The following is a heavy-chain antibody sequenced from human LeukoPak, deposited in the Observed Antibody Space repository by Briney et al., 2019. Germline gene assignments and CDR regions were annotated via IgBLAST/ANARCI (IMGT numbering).Heavy chain of an antibody. J-gene: IGHJ3*02. CDR1: GFTFSSYA. CDR2: ISYDGSNK. V-gene: IGHV3-30-3*01. CDR3: ARVRATVTTVDAFDI. D-gene: IGHD4-17*01. Sequence: PGGSLRLSCAASGFTFSSYAMHWVRQAPGKGLEWVAVISYDGSNKYYADSVKGRFTISRDNSKNTLYLQMNSLRAEDTAVYYCARVRATVTTVDAFDIWGQGTMVTVSS.